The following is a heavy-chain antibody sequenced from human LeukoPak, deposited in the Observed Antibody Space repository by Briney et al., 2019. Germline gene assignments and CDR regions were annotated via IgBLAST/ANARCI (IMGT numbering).Heavy chain of an antibody. D-gene: IGHD2-21*02. V-gene: IGHV1-69*13. CDR3: ARGGGCGGDCYTQHYYYYGMDV. CDR2: IIPIFGTA. CDR1: VGTFSSYA. J-gene: IGHJ6*02. Sequence: SVKVSCKASVGTFSSYAISWVRQAPGQGLEWMGGIIPIFGTANYAQKFQGRVTITADESTSTAYMELSSLRSEDTAVYYCARGGGCGGDCYTQHYYYYGMDVWGQGTTVTVSS.